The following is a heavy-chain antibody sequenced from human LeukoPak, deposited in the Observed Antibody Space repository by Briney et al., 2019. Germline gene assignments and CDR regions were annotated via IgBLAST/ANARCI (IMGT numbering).Heavy chain of an antibody. J-gene: IGHJ4*02. D-gene: IGHD5-18*01. CDR1: GFTFSSYA. V-gene: IGHV3-23*01. CDR3: TKDRLTGYSFGYSYFDY. Sequence: GGSLRLSCAASGFTFSSYAMTWVRQAPGKGPEWVSTISGSGGSTYYADSVKGRFTISRDNSKNTLYLQMNSLRAEDTAMYYCTKDRLTGYSFGYSYFDYWGQGTLVTVSS. CDR2: ISGSGGST.